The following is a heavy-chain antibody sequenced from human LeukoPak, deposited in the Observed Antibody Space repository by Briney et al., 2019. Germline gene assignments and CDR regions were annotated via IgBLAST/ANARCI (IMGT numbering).Heavy chain of an antibody. CDR1: GFTFSSYA. D-gene: IGHD3-3*02. V-gene: IGHV3-64*01. CDR3: ATDISFAVH. J-gene: IGHJ4*02. Sequence: GGSLRLSCAASGFTFSSYAMNWVRQAPGKGLEYVSAISSNGGSTYYANSVKGRFTISRDNSKNTLYLQMGSLRSEDTAVYYCATDISFAVHWGQGTLVTVSS. CDR2: ISSNGGST.